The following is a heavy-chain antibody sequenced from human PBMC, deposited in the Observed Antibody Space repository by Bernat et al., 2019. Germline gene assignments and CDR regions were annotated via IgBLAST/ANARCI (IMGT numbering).Heavy chain of an antibody. J-gene: IGHJ4*02. CDR3: SRPGGSYVFRGFDS. Sequence: EVQLLESGGGLVQPGGSLRLSCAASGFTFSNYAMSWVRQAPGKGLEWVSAIGGSDGNTYYADSVKCRFTISRDNSKNILYLQMNSLRAEDTAVYSCSRPGGSYVFRGFDSWGQGTLVTVSS. V-gene: IGHV3-23*01. D-gene: IGHD1-26*01. CDR2: IGGSDGNT. CDR1: GFTFSNYA.